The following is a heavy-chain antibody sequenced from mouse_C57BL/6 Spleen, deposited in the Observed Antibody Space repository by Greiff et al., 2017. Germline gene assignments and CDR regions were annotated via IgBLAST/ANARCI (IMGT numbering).Heavy chain of an antibody. D-gene: IGHD1-1*01. Sequence: VQLVESGAELVKPGASVKISCKASGYAFSSYWMNWVKQRPGKGLEWIGQIYPGDGDTNYNGKFKGKATLSADKSSSTAYMQLSSLTSEDSAVYFCARLSTTVVAHFDYWGQGTTLTVSS. CDR3: ARLSTTVVAHFDY. CDR1: GYAFSSYW. V-gene: IGHV1-80*01. J-gene: IGHJ2*01. CDR2: IYPGDGDT.